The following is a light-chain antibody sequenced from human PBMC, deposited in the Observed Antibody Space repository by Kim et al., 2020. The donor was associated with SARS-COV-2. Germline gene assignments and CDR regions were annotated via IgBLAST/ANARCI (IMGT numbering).Light chain of an antibody. Sequence: PGQSVTISCTGTSSDINIYDYVSWYQQHPGNAPKLLIYDVTKRPSGVPDRFSGSKSGNTASLTISGLQADDEADYYCCSYTGSYVFGSGTKVTVL. V-gene: IGLV2-11*01. CDR3: CSYTGSYV. CDR1: SSDINIYDY. CDR2: DVT. J-gene: IGLJ1*01.